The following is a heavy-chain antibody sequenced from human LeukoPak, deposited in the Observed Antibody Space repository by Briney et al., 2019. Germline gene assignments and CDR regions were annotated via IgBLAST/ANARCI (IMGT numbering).Heavy chain of an antibody. D-gene: IGHD6-6*01. CDR1: GGSFSGYY. CDR2: INHSGST. J-gene: IGHJ4*02. CDR3: ARVHRIAARSRYYFDH. V-gene: IGHV4-34*01. Sequence: SETLSLTCAVYGGSFSGYYWSWIRQPPGKGLEWIGEINHSGSTNYNPSLKSLVTISVDTSKNQFSLKLSSVTAADTAVYYCARVHRIAARSRYYFDHRGQGTLVTVSS.